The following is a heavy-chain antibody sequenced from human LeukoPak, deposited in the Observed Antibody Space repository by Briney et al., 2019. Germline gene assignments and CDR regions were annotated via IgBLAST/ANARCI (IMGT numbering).Heavy chain of an antibody. D-gene: IGHD2-15*01. CDR2: IDDSGST. Sequence: PSETLCLTCTVSGGSISSSSYYWGWIRQPPGKGLEWIGSIDDSGSTYYNPSLKSRVTISVDTSKNQFSLKLSSVTDADTAVYYCARSPDIVVVVAAPVGAFYSWGQGTMVTVSS. CDR1: GGSISSSSYY. J-gene: IGHJ3*02. V-gene: IGHV4-39*07. CDR3: ARSPDIVVVVAAPVGAFYS.